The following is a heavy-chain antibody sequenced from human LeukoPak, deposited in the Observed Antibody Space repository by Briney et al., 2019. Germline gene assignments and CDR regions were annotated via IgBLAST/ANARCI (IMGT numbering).Heavy chain of an antibody. Sequence: GGSLRLSCAGSGFTFSRYWMNWVRQAPGKGLEWLAYIKDDGTEKYYVDSVKGRFTISRDNAKDSLYLQLNSLRVEDTAVYYCAIILSGRDYGDCFDHWGRGTLVTVSS. CDR1: GFTFSRYW. J-gene: IGHJ4*02. CDR3: AIILSGRDYGDCFDH. V-gene: IGHV3-7*01. CDR2: IKDDGTEK. D-gene: IGHD4/OR15-4a*01.